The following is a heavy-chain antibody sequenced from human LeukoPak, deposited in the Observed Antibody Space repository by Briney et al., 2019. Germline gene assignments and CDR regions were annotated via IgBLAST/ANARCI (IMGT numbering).Heavy chain of an antibody. CDR1: GYTFTSYY. J-gene: IGHJ4*02. V-gene: IGHV1-46*01. Sequence: ASVKVSCKASGYTFTSYYMHWVRQAPGQGLEWMGIINPSGGSTSYAQKFQGRVTMTRDTSTSTVYMELSSLRPEDTAVYYCARDPDYYYDSSGYYQGDYWGQGTLVTVSS. CDR3: ARDPDYYYDSSGYYQGDY. D-gene: IGHD3-22*01. CDR2: INPSGGST.